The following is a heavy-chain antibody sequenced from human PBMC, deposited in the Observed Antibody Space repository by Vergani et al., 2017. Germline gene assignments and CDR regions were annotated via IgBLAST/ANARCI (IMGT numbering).Heavy chain of an antibody. Sequence: QVQLQESGPGLVKPSETLSLTCTVSGGSISSYYWSWIRQPPGKGLEWIGYIYYSGRTNYNPSLKSRVTVSVDMSKNQFSLKLSSVSAADTAVYYCARGSSETLWFAEGKVFDIWGQGTLVTVTS. J-gene: IGHJ3*02. CDR1: GGSISSYY. V-gene: IGHV4-59*01. CDR2: IYYSGRT. CDR3: ARGSSETLWFAEGKVFDI. D-gene: IGHD3-10*01.